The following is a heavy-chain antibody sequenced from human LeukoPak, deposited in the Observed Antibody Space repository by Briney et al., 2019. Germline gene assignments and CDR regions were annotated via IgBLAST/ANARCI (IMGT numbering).Heavy chain of an antibody. V-gene: IGHV4-30-2*01. D-gene: IGHD3-22*01. CDR2: IYHSGST. Sequence: PSETLSLTCAVSGGSISSGGYSWSWIRQPPGKGLEWIGYIYHSGSTYYNPSLKSRVTISVDRSKNQFSLKLSSVTAADTAVYYCAKGGTYYDNPYYFDYWGQGTLVTVSS. J-gene: IGHJ4*02. CDR3: AKGGTYYDNPYYFDY. CDR1: GGSISSGGYS.